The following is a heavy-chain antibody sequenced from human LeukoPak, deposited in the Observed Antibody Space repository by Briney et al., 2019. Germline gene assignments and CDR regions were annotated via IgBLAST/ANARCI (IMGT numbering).Heavy chain of an antibody. CDR1: GCSISSHP. Sequence: PSETLSLTCTLSGCSISSHPWSCFRQHARKGLQWIGEMYTSGTTNYNPSFQSRVRMSVDTSKNQFSLKLSSVTDADTAVYYCARVAGTLTGYLSARGDYYNYYMDVWGIGTTVTVSS. J-gene: IGHJ6*03. CDR2: MYTSGTT. CDR3: ARVAGTLTGYLSARGDYYNYYMDV. V-gene: IGHV4-4*07. D-gene: IGHD3-9*01.